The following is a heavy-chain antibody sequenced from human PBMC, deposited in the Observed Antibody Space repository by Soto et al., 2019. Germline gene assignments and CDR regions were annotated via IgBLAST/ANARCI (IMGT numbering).Heavy chain of an antibody. CDR1: GYTFSNFW. CDR3: ARSPRSSQYFDF. D-gene: IGHD6-13*01. CDR2: TYPGDHET. V-gene: IGHV5-51*01. J-gene: IGHJ4*02. Sequence: GESLKIPCQCSGYTFSNFWNGLVRQLPGQGLEWMGITYPGDHETRYSPSFLGKATISAETSINTAYLQWSSLEASDSAFYFCARSPRSSQYFDFWGQGALVTVYS.